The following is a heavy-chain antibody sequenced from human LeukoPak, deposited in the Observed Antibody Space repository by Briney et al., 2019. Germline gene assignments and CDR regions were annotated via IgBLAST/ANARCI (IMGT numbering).Heavy chain of an antibody. D-gene: IGHD1-26*01. Sequence: SETLSLTCTVSGGSISSGGYYWSWIRQHPGKGLGWIGYIYYSGSTYYNPSPKSRVTISVDTSKNQFSLKLSSVTAADTAVYYCARAEGSGSYTNDYWGQGTLVTVSS. V-gene: IGHV4-31*03. J-gene: IGHJ4*02. CDR3: ARAEGSGSYTNDY. CDR2: IYYSGST. CDR1: GGSISSGGYY.